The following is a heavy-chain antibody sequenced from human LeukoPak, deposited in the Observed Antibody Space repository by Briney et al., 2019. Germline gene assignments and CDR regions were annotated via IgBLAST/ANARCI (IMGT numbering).Heavy chain of an antibody. D-gene: IGHD2-21*02. Sequence: VASVKVSCKASGYTFTSYYMHWVRQAPGQGLEWMGWISAYNGNTNYAQKLQGRVTMTTDTSTSTAYMELRSLRSDDTAVYYCVRDCASDCSIKGHYYFDLWGRGTLVTVSS. J-gene: IGHJ2*01. V-gene: IGHV1-18*04. CDR2: ISAYNGNT. CDR1: GYTFTSYY. CDR3: VRDCASDCSIKGHYYFDL.